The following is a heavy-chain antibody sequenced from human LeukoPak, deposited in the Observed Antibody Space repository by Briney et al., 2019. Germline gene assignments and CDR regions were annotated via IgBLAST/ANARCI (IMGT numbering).Heavy chain of an antibody. D-gene: IGHD6-13*01. CDR1: GFTFSSYA. V-gene: IGHV3-30-3*01. CDR3: ARDGPYSSSWSYYYYGMDV. J-gene: IGHJ6*02. Sequence: GGSLRLSCAASGFTFSSYAMHWVRQAPGTGLEWVAVMSFDGNNKYYASSVKGRFTISRDNSKNTLFLQMNSLRTEDTALYYCARDGPYSSSWSYYYYGMDVWGQGTTVTVSS. CDR2: MSFDGNNK.